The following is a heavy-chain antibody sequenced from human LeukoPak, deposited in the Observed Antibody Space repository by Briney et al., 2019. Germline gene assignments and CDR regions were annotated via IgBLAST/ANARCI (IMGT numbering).Heavy chain of an antibody. D-gene: IGHD3-22*01. CDR3: ARGSSGYNWFDS. V-gene: IGHV4-59*01. CDR2: IYYSGST. CDR1: GGSISSYY. J-gene: IGHJ5*01. Sequence: PETLPLTCTVSGGSISSYYWSWIRQPPGKGLEWIGYIYYSGSTNYNPSLKSRVTISVDTSKNQFSLKLSSVTAADTAVYYCARGSSGYNWFDSWGQGTLVTVSS.